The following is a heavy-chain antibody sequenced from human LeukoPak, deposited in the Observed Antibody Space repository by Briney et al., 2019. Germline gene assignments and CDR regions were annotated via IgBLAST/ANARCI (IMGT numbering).Heavy chain of an antibody. Sequence: ASVKVPCKASGYASTTYGLTWVRQAPGQGREWMGWISGNGDNTKYVEEFQGRVTMTTDTSTSTAYMELRSLRSDDTAVYYCARVHGYYIGLYYFDYWGQGTLVTVSS. D-gene: IGHD1-26*01. CDR3: ARVHGYYIGLYYFDY. V-gene: IGHV1-18*01. CDR1: GYASTTYG. CDR2: ISGNGDNT. J-gene: IGHJ4*02.